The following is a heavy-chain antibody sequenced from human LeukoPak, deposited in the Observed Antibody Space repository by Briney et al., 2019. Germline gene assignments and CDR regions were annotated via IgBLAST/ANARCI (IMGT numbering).Heavy chain of an antibody. J-gene: IGHJ4*02. CDR3: ASYGSGSHDY. CDR2: IKAKTEGGTT. CDR1: GFTFSNAW. Sequence: GGSLRLSCAASGFTFSNAWMNWVRQAPGKGLEWVGRIKAKTEGGTTDYAAPVKGRFTISRDDSKNTVYLQMNSLKTEDTAVYYCASYGSGSHDYWGQGSLVTVSS. D-gene: IGHD3-10*01. V-gene: IGHV3-15*01.